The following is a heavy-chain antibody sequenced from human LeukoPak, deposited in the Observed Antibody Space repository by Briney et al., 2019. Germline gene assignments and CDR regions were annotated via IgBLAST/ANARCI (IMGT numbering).Heavy chain of an antibody. CDR1: GATLNIGHA. J-gene: IGHJ5*02. Sequence: SVKVSCKAFGATLNIGHAFIWARQAPEQGLQWMGRIIPFLGEVNYAQNFQGRVSFTADKSTATMYMEMKSLRLDDTAIYYCSPCGHAYDWFGPWGQGTLVTVSS. CDR2: IIPFLGEV. V-gene: IGHV1-69*04. D-gene: IGHD5-12*01. CDR3: SPCGHAYDWFGP.